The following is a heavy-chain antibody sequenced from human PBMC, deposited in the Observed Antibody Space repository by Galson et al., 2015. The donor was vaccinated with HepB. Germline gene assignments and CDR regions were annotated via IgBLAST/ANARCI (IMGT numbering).Heavy chain of an antibody. CDR3: LKSINTMGVVIGFDY. V-gene: IGHV3-23*01. D-gene: IGHD3-22*01. CDR1: GFTFSNYA. J-gene: IGHJ4*02. Sequence: SLRLSCAASGFTFSNYAMSWVRQAPGKGLEWVSGISGGGGSSYYADSVRGRFTISRDNSKNTLYLQMDSLRAEDTAVYYCLKSINTMGVVIGFDYWGQATVVTVSS. CDR2: ISGGGGSS.